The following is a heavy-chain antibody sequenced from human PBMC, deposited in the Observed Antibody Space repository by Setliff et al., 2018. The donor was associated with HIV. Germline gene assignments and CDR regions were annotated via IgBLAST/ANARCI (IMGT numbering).Heavy chain of an antibody. V-gene: IGHV4-38-2*01. Sequence: SETLSLTCAVSGYSISSGYYWGWIRQPPGKGLEWIGTIYHSGRTYYNPSLKSRVTISVDTSENQFSLKLTSVTAADTAVYYCARLDYDILTDYQREFDYWGQGTLVTVSS. D-gene: IGHD3-9*01. CDR3: ARLDYDILTDYQREFDY. CDR1: GYSISSGYY. J-gene: IGHJ4*02. CDR2: IYHSGRT.